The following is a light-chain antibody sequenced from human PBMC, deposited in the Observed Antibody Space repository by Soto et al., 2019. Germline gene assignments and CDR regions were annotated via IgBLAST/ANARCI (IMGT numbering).Light chain of an antibody. J-gene: IGKJ4*01. CDR2: GAS. CDR3: QHFDDSLT. Sequence: EVVLTQSPGTLSLSPGERATLSCRASQSVDSSTLAWYQQKPGQAPRLLISGASKRATGTTDRFSGSGSGTDFTLTISRLEPEDFVVYYCQHFDDSLTFGGGTKVEIK. V-gene: IGKV3-20*01. CDR1: QSVDSST.